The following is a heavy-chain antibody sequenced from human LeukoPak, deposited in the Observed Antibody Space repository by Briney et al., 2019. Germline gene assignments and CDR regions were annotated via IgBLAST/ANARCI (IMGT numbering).Heavy chain of an antibody. CDR1: GGSFSGYY. V-gene: IGHV4-34*01. CDR2: INHSGST. Sequence: PSETLSLTXAVYGGSFSGYYWSWIRQPPGKGMEWIGEINHSGSTNYNPSLKSRVTISVDTSKNQFSLKLSSVTAADTAVYYCARRYYDFWSGPIGGDYFDYWGQGTLVTVSS. CDR3: ARRYYDFWSGPIGGDYFDY. J-gene: IGHJ4*02. D-gene: IGHD3-3*01.